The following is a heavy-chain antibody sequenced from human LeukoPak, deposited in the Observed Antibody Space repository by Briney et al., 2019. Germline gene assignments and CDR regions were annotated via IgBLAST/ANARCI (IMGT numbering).Heavy chain of an antibody. CDR1: GFSVSNYW. CDR3: ARDFVGDQDF. D-gene: IGHD2-21*01. Sequence: TGGSLRLSCAASGFSVSNYWMHWVRQAPGKGLVWVSRINVDGSVTSYADSVKGRFTISRDRARNTLDLQMNSLRPEDTAVYYCARDFVGDQDFWGQGTLVTVSS. J-gene: IGHJ4*02. CDR2: INVDGSVT. V-gene: IGHV3-74*01.